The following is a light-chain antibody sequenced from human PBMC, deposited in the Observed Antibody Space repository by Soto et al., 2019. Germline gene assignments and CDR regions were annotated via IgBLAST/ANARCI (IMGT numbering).Light chain of an antibody. CDR1: QSVSSY. Sequence: EIVLTQSPATLSLSPGERATLSCRASQSVSSYLAWYQQKPAQAPRLLIYDASNRATGIPARFSGSGSGTDFTLNIRSLEPDDLAVYYCQPRSIWPHPFGQASKRQIK. J-gene: IGKJ2*01. CDR2: DAS. V-gene: IGKV3-11*01. CDR3: QPRSIWPHP.